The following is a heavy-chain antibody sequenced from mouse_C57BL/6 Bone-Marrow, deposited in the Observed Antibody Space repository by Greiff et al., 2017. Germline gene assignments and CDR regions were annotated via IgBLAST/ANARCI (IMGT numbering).Heavy chain of an antibody. D-gene: IGHD1-1*01. CDR2: INPNNGGT. V-gene: IGHV1-26*01. CDR3: ARSGLITTVVATYYAMDY. CDR1: GYTFTDYY. Sequence: EVQLQQSGPELVKPGASVKISCTASGYTFTDYYMNWVKQSHGKSLEWIGDINPNNGGTSYTQKFKGKATLTVDKSSSTAYMELRSLTSEDSAVYYCARSGLITTVVATYYAMDYWGQGTSVTVSS. J-gene: IGHJ4*01.